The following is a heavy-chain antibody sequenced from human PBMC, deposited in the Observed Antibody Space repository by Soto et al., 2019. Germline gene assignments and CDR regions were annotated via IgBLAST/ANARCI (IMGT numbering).Heavy chain of an antibody. V-gene: IGHV4-4*07. J-gene: IGHJ5*02. Sequence: SETLSLTCTVSGGSISSYYWSWIRQPAGKGLEWIGRIYTSGSTNYNPSLKSRVTMSVDTSKNQFSLKLSPVTAADTAVYYCARVQIAAAGTYNWFDPWGQGTLVTVSS. CDR3: ARVQIAAAGTYNWFDP. CDR2: IYTSGST. CDR1: GGSISSYY. D-gene: IGHD6-13*01.